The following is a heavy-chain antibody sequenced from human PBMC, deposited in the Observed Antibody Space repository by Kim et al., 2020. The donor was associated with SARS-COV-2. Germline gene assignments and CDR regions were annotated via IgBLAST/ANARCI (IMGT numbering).Heavy chain of an antibody. J-gene: IGHJ6*02. CDR3: AGDGQGNSYHYYGMDV. Sequence: DTGTGRFTISRDNSKNTLYLQMNSLEVEDTAVYYCAGDGQGNSYHYYGMDVWGQGTTVTVSS. V-gene: IGHV3-30*07.